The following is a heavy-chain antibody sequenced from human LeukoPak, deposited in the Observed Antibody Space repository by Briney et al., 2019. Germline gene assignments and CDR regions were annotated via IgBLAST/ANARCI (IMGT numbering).Heavy chain of an antibody. V-gene: IGHV3-74*01. CDR1: GFTFSSYW. CDR2: INSDGSST. Sequence: SGGSLRLSCAASGFTFSSYWMHWVRQAPGKGLVWVSRINSDGSSTSYADSVKGRFTISRDNAKNTLYLQMNSLRAEDTAVYYCAKDRHGSGDHYYYYYYMDVWGKGTTVTISS. D-gene: IGHD3-10*01. CDR3: AKDRHGSGDHYYYYYYMDV. J-gene: IGHJ6*03.